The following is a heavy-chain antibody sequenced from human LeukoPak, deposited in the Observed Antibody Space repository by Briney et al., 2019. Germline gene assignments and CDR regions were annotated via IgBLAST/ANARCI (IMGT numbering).Heavy chain of an antibody. Sequence: RGGSLRLSCAASGFTFSSYSMNWVRQAPGKGLEWVSSISSSSSYIYYADSVKGRFTISRDNAKNSLYLQMNSLRAEDTAVYYCAKAPGGFLEWNYYMDVWGKGTTVTVSS. CDR1: GFTFSSYS. J-gene: IGHJ6*03. CDR2: ISSSSSYI. V-gene: IGHV3-21*04. CDR3: AKAPGGFLEWNYYMDV. D-gene: IGHD3-3*01.